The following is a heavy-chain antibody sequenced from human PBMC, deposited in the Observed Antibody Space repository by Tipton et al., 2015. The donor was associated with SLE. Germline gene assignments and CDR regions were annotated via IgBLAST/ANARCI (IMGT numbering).Heavy chain of an antibody. D-gene: IGHD1-1*01. Sequence: SLRLSCADSGFSFNIYAMNWVRQAPGKGLEWLAVIANDGSNRYYADSVKGRFTISRDNSKNTLYLEMNSLRADDTAVYYCARLRSGNERRGYDLWGQGTMVTVSS. CDR2: IANDGSNR. V-gene: IGHV3-30*04. CDR3: ARLRSGNERRGYDL. J-gene: IGHJ3*01. CDR1: GFSFNIYA.